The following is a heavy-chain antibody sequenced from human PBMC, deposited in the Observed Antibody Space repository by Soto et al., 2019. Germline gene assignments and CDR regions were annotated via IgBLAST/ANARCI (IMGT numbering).Heavy chain of an antibody. Sequence: PGASLKISCQGYGYRFTSSWIAWVRQVPGKGLEWMGKIDPTDSYTDYSPSFEGHVTFSADKSINTAYLQWTSLQASDTAIYYCARAEIGPAKSLLYWGQGTLVTVSS. J-gene: IGHJ4*02. D-gene: IGHD2-15*01. CDR1: GYRFTSSW. V-gene: IGHV5-10-1*01. CDR3: ARAEIGPAKSLLY. CDR2: IDPTDSYT.